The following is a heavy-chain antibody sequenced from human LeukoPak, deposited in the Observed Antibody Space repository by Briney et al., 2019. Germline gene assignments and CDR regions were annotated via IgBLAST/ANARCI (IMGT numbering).Heavy chain of an antibody. CDR1: GGSFSGYY. CDR2: INHSGST. CDR3: ARQMKYLYAFDI. V-gene: IGHV4-34*01. J-gene: IGHJ3*02. D-gene: IGHD2-2*01. Sequence: SETLSLTCAVYGGSFSGYYWSWIRQPPGKGLEWIGEINHSGSTNYNPSLKSRVTISVDTSKNQFSLKLSSVTAADTAVYYCARQMKYLYAFDIWGQGTMVTVSS.